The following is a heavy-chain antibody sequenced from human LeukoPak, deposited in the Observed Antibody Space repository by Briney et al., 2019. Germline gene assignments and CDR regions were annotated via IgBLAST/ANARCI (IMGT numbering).Heavy chain of an antibody. CDR3: ARSAGSGNYYQRYPNYLDY. D-gene: IGHD3-10*01. CDR1: GGSLSSHY. V-gene: IGHV4-59*08. CDR2: VYYGGTT. J-gene: IGHJ4*02. Sequence: SETLSLTCTVSGGSLSSHYWSWIRQPPGKGLECSGHVYYGGTTNYNPSLKSRITISVDTSKNKFSLKLSSVTAADTAVYYCARSAGSGNYYQRYPNYLDYWGQGTLVTVSS.